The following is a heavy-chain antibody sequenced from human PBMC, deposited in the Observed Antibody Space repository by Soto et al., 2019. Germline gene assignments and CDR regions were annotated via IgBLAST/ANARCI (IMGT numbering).Heavy chain of an antibody. CDR2: IWYDGSNK. CDR1: GFTFSSYG. J-gene: IGHJ6*03. D-gene: IGHD2-2*01. CDR3: ARALRDIVVVPATMDV. V-gene: IGHV3-33*01. Sequence: GGSLRLSCAASGFTFSSYGMHWVRQAPGKGLEWVAVIWYDGSNKYYADSVKGRFTISRDNSKNTLYLQMNSLRAEDTAVYYCARALRDIVVVPATMDVWGKGTTVTVSS.